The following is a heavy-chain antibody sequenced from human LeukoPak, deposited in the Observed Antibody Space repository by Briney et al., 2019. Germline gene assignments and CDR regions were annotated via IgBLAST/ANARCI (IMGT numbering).Heavy chain of an antibody. CDR1: GYTFTSYG. D-gene: IGHD3-22*01. Sequence: GASVKVSCKASGYTFTSYGISWVRQAPGQGLEWMGWISAYNGNTNYAQKLQGRVTMTTDTSTSTAYVELRSLRSDDTAVYYCARVSFVSGYFDYWGQGTLVTVSS. CDR3: ARVSFVSGYFDY. V-gene: IGHV1-18*01. CDR2: ISAYNGNT. J-gene: IGHJ4*02.